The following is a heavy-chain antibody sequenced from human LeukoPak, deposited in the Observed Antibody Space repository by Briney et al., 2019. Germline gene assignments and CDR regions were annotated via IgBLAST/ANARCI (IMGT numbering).Heavy chain of an antibody. CDR3: ARVGAWDLQRVFEY. CDR2: IKQDGAEK. CDR1: GCRFGDYW. V-gene: IGHV3-7*01. D-gene: IGHD1-26*01. Sequence: GGSLRLSCAASGCRFGDYWMTWARHIPGKGLEWVANIKQDGAEKHYAESVEGRFIISRDNAKNSLYLEMDSLKVEDTAVYYCARVGAWDLQRVFEYWGQGTLVTVSS. J-gene: IGHJ4*02.